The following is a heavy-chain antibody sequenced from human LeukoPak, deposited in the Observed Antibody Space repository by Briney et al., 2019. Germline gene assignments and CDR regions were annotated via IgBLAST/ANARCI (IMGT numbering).Heavy chain of an antibody. CDR2: IHYSGST. V-gene: IGHV4-59*01. D-gene: IGHD6-13*01. Sequence: SETLSLTCTVSGGSIRSYYWSWIRQPPGKGLKWLGYIHYSGSTNYNPSLKSRVTISVDTSKNQFSLKLSSVTAADTALYYCARATAGTGYYFDYWGQGTLVTVSS. J-gene: IGHJ4*02. CDR3: ARATAGTGYYFDY. CDR1: GGSIRSYY.